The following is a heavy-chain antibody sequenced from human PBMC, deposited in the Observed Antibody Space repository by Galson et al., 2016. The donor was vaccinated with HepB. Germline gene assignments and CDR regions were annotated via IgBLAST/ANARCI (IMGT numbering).Heavy chain of an antibody. D-gene: IGHD6-19*01. CDR1: GFIFNAYA. Sequence: SLRLSCAASGFIFNAYAIHWVRQAPGKGLEFVSAISGNGGTTHYPDSVKGRFTISRDNSKNTLYLQMSSLRADDTAVYYCVRDQGWYNHWGQGTLVTLSS. CDR2: ISGNGGTT. J-gene: IGHJ5*02. V-gene: IGHV3-64D*06. CDR3: VRDQGWYNH.